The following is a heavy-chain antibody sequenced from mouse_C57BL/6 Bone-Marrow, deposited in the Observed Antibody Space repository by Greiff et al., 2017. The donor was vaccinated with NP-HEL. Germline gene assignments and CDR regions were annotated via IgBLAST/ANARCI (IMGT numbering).Heavy chain of an antibody. V-gene: IGHV1-59*01. J-gene: IGHJ2*01. Sequence: VKLQQPGAELVRPGTSVKLSCKASGYTFTSYWMHWVKQRPGQGLEWIGVIDPSDSYTNYNQKFKGKATLTVDTSSSTAYMQLSSLTSEDSAVYYCASPYYFDDWGQGTTLTVSS. CDR3: ASPYYFDD. CDR1: GYTFTSYW. CDR2: IDPSDSYT.